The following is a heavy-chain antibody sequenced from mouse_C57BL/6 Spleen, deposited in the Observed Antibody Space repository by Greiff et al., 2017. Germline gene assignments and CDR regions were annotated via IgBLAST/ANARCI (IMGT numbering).Heavy chain of an antibody. CDR1: GYTFTSYW. CDR3: ARRDGYDGFDY. J-gene: IGHJ2*01. V-gene: IGHV1-50*01. Sequence: QVQLKQPGAELVKPGASVKLSCKASGYTFTSYWMQWVKQRPGQGLEWIGEIDPSDSYTNYNQKFKGKATLTVDTSSSTAYMQLSSLTSEDSAVYYCARRDGYDGFDYWGQGTTLTVSS. CDR2: IDPSDSYT. D-gene: IGHD2-2*01.